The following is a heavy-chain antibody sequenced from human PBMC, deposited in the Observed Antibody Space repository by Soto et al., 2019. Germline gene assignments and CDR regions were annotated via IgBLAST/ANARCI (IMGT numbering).Heavy chain of an antibody. D-gene: IGHD3-3*01. CDR3: ARPRNFWSGNNWFDP. J-gene: IGHJ5*02. CDR1: GFTFSDYY. V-gene: IGHV3-11*01. CDR2: ISSSGSTI. Sequence: GGSLRLSCAASGFTFSDYYMSWIRQAPGKGLEWVSYISSSGSTIYYADSVKGRFTISRDNAKNSLYLQMNSLRAEDTAVYYCARPRNFWSGNNWFDPWGQGTLVTVSS.